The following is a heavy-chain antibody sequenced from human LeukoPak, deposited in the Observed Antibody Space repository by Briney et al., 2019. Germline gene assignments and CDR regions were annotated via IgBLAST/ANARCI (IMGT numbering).Heavy chain of an antibody. CDR3: AKGTYGDYDY. J-gene: IGHJ4*01. CDR2: ISSSAGGST. Sequence: GGSLRLSCAASGFTFSSYALSWLRQAPGKGLEWVSAISSSAGGSTYYADSVKGRFTIFRDNSKNTLYLQMNSLRAEDTAVYYCAKGTYGDYDYWGQGTLVTVSS. D-gene: IGHD4-17*01. CDR1: GFTFSSYA. V-gene: IGHV3-23*01.